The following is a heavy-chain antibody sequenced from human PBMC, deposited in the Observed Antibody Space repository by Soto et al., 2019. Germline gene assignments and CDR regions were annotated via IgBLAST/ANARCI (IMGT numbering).Heavy chain of an antibody. D-gene: IGHD6-6*01. CDR2: IWYDGSNK. V-gene: IGHV3-33*01. CDR1: GLTFSSYG. Sequence: PGGSLRLSCAASGLTFSSYGMHWVRKAPGKGLEWVAVIWYDGSNKYYADSVKGRFTISRDNSKNTLYLQMNSLRAEDTAVYYCARDSSSLPALDYWGQGTLVTVSS. CDR3: ARDSSSLPALDY. J-gene: IGHJ4*02.